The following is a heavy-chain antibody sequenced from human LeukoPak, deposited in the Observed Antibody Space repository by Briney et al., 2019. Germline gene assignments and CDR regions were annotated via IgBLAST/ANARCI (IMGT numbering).Heavy chain of an antibody. Sequence: GGSLRLSCAASGFTVSSNYMSWVRQAPGKGLEWVSVIYSGGSTYCADSVKGRFTISRDNSKNTLYLQMNSLRAEDTAVYYCARGVTGYYYYFDYWGQGTLVTVSS. CDR2: IYSGGST. J-gene: IGHJ4*02. D-gene: IGHD3-9*01. CDR1: GFTVSSNY. V-gene: IGHV3-53*01. CDR3: ARGVTGYYYYFDY.